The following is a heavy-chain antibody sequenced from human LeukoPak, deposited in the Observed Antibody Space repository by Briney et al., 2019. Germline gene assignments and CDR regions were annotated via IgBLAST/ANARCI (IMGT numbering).Heavy chain of an antibody. V-gene: IGHV3-23*01. CDR3: VKDRVDGSGSQFDS. J-gene: IGHJ4*02. D-gene: IGHD3-10*01. CDR1: GFTFSSYA. Sequence: PGGSLRLSCAASGFTFSSYAMSWVRQAPGKGLEWVSAISGSGGSTYYADSVKGRFTISRDNAMDTLYLQMNSLRADDTAVYYCVKDRVDGSGSQFDSWGQGSLVIVSS. CDR2: ISGSGGST.